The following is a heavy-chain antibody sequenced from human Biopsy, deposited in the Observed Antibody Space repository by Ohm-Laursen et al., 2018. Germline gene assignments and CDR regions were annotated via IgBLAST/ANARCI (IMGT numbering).Heavy chain of an antibody. CDR3: ATEAYAPPYFDL. J-gene: IGHJ4*02. D-gene: IGHD4-17*01. CDR2: ITGGGNYI. Sequence: SLRLSCTASGVTLSGYAMNWVRQAPGKGLEWVSSITGGGNYINYADSVRGRFTISRDNSKNSVYLVMSSLRAEDTAVYFCATEAYAPPYFDLWGRGTVVTVSS. V-gene: IGHV3-21*06. CDR1: GVTLSGYA.